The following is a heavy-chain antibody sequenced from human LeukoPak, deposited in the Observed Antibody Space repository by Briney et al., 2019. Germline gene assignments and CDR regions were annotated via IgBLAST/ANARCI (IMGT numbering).Heavy chain of an antibody. J-gene: IGHJ6*03. CDR2: ISSSSSTI. CDR3: ARRGIRTDMDV. D-gene: IGHD3-16*01. Sequence: GGSLRLSCAASGFTFSSYSMNWVRQAPGKGLEWVSYISSSSSTIYYADSVKGRFTISRDNAKNSLYLQMNSLRAEDTAVYYCARRGIRTDMDVWGKGTTVTVSS. V-gene: IGHV3-48*01. CDR1: GFTFSSYS.